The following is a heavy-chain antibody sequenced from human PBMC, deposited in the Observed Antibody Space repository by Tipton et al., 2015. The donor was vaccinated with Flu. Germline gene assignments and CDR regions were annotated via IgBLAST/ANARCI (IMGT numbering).Heavy chain of an antibody. CDR2: ISSSSSTI. CDR1: GFTFSSYS. J-gene: IGHJ6*03. D-gene: IGHD2-21*01. CDR3: ARDAITDSSYYYMDV. V-gene: IGHV3-48*04. Sequence: SLRLSCAASGFTFSSYSMNWVRQAPGKGLEWVSYISSSSSTIYYADSAKGRFTISRDNAKNTLYLQMNSLRAEDTAVYYCARDAITDSSYYYMDVWGKGTTVTVSS.